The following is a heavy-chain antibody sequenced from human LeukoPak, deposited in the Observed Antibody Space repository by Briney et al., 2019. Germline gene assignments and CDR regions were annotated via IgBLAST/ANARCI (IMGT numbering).Heavy chain of an antibody. V-gene: IGHV3-30-3*01. CDR3: ARAVQDYGDADDAFDI. Sequence: PGGSLRLSCAASGFTFSSYAMHWVRQAPGKGLEWVAVISYDGSNKYYADSVKGRFTISRDNSKNTLYLQMNSLRAEDTAVYYCARAVQDYGDADDAFDIWGQGTMVTVSS. D-gene: IGHD4-17*01. CDR2: ISYDGSNK. J-gene: IGHJ3*02. CDR1: GFTFSSYA.